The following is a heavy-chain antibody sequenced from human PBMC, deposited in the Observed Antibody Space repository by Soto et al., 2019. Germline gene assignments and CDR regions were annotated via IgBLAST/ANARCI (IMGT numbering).Heavy chain of an antibody. J-gene: IGHJ5*02. Sequence: SETLSLTCTVSGGSISSYYWSWIRQPPGKGLEWIGYIYYSGSTNYNPSLKSRVTISVDTSKNQFSLKLSSVTAADTAVYYCARVGARNWFDPWGQGTLVTVSS. V-gene: IGHV4-59*01. CDR1: GGSISSYY. CDR2: IYYSGST. CDR3: ARVGARNWFDP.